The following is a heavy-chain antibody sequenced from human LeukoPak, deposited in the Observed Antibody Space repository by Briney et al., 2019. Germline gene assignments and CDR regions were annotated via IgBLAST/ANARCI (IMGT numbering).Heavy chain of an antibody. CDR3: ATGTYYDFWSGYFPPPYYGMDV. D-gene: IGHD3-3*01. V-gene: IGHV3-33*08. J-gene: IGHJ6*02. CDR2: IWYDGSNK. Sequence: GGSLRLSCAAPGFTFSSYWMNWARQAPGKGLEWVAVIWYDGSNKYYADSVKGRFTISRDNSKNTLYLQMNSLRAEDTAVYYCATGTYYDFWSGYFPPPYYGMDVWGQGTTVTVSS. CDR1: GFTFSSYW.